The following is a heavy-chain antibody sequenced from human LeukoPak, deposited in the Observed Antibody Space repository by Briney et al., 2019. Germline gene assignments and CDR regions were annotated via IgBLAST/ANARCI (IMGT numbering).Heavy chain of an antibody. Sequence: GGSLRLSCAASGFTFSSYSMNWVRQAPGKGLEWVSYISSRSSTIYYADSVKGRFTISRDNSKNTLYLQMNSLRAEDTAVYYCARDAGYDSSGYFCGVGYYWGQGTLVTVSS. D-gene: IGHD3-22*01. CDR1: GFTFSSYS. V-gene: IGHV3-48*01. CDR2: ISSRSSTI. CDR3: ARDAGYDSSGYFCGVGYY. J-gene: IGHJ4*02.